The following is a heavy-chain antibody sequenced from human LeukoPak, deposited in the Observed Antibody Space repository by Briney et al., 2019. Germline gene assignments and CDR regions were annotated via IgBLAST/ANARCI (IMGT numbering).Heavy chain of an antibody. J-gene: IGHJ5*02. CDR1: GYTFTSYV. V-gene: IGHV1-8*01. Sequence: ASVKASCKPSGYTFTSYVIDWVRQATGQGLEWMGWMNPNSGNTGYAQKFQGRVTMTRNTSISTAYMELSSLRSEDTAVYYCARPYSSSSADWFDPWGQGTLVTVS. D-gene: IGHD6-6*01. CDR3: ARPYSSSSADWFDP. CDR2: MNPNSGNT.